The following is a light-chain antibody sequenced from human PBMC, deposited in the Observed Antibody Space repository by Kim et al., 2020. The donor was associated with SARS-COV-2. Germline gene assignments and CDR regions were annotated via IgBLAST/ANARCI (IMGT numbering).Light chain of an antibody. J-gene: IGLJ3*02. Sequence: QSVLTQPASVSGAPGQRVTISCAGSSSNTGAGYDVHWYQQLPGTAPKVLIFRNSNRPSGVPDRFSGSKSATSASLAITGLQAEDVANYFCQSYDSSLNIWMFGGGAQLTVL. CDR3: QSYDSSLNIWM. CDR2: RNS. CDR1: SSNTGAGYD. V-gene: IGLV1-40*01.